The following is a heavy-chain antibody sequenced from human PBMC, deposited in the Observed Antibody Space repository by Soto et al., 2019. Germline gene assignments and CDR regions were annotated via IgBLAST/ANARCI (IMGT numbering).Heavy chain of an antibody. CDR3: ATVFQX. Sequence: HPEGSLILSCAASGFTFTNYWMHWVRQVPGKGLVWVSRIDGVGTGTRYSDSVRGRFTISRDNDENTLYLQMNSLRAEDTAVYYCATVFQXWGQGTSVTVSX. CDR2: IDGVGTGT. CDR1: GFTFTNYW. D-gene: IGHD1-20*01. J-gene: IGHJ4*02. V-gene: IGHV3-74*01.